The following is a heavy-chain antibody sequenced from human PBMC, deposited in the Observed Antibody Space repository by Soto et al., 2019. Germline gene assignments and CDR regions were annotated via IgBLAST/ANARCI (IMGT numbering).Heavy chain of an antibody. CDR1: GYIFTNYA. CDR3: ARDRTTSSPRRFDY. J-gene: IGHJ4*02. Sequence: QVQLVQSGAEVKKPGASVKVSCKASGYIFTNYAIHWVRQAPGQRLEWMGWISGADGNTSYSPKFQGRLTISTDTSASTAYMELSTLRSEDTGVFYCARDRTTSSPRRFDYWGQGTLVTVSS. D-gene: IGHD4-17*01. V-gene: IGHV1-3*01. CDR2: ISGADGNT.